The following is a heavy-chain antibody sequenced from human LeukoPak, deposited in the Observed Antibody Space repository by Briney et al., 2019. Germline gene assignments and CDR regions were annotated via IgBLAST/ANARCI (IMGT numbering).Heavy chain of an antibody. Sequence: SGGSLRLSCEVSGLTFIDAWVSWVRQAPGKGLEWVGRIKSKGGGGTTDHAAPVKGRFTISRDDSKNTVYLQMSSLRTEDTDIYYSTHISSMPDSFASSGQGTLVTVSS. D-gene: IGHD2-2*01. J-gene: IGHJ4*02. CDR3: THISSMPDSFAS. V-gene: IGHV3-15*01. CDR2: IKSKGGGGTT. CDR1: GLTFIDAW.